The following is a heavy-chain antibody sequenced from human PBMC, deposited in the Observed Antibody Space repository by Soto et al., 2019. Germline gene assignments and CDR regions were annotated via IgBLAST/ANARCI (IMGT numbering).Heavy chain of an antibody. J-gene: IGHJ3*02. CDR2: ISWNSGSI. Sequence: EVQLVESGGGLVQPARSLRLSCAASGFTFDDYAMHWVRQAPGKGLEWVSGISWNSGSIGYADSVKGRFTISRDNAKNSLYLQMNSLRAEDTALYYCAKDRYNYGDYENDAFDIWGQGTMVTVSS. V-gene: IGHV3-9*01. CDR3: AKDRYNYGDYENDAFDI. D-gene: IGHD4-17*01. CDR1: GFTFDDYA.